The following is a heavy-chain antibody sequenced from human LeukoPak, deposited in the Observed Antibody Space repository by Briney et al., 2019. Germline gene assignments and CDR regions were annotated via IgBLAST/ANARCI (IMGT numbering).Heavy chain of an antibody. CDR3: ARDVGTAMVTGLFFDY. CDR2: INPNSGGT. J-gene: IGHJ4*02. D-gene: IGHD5-18*01. CDR1: GYTFTGYY. Sequence: ASVKVSCKASGYTFTGYYMHWVRQAPGQGLEWMGWINPNSGGTNYAQKFQGRVTMTRDTSISTAYMELSRLRSDDTAVYYCARDVGTAMVTGLFFDYWGQGTLVTVSS. V-gene: IGHV1-2*02.